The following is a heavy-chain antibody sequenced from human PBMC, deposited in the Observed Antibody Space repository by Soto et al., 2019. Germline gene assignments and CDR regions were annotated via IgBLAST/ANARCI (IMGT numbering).Heavy chain of an antibody. CDR2: FDPEDGET. CDR1: GYTLTELS. D-gene: IGHD3-3*01. CDR3: ATANEHNYDFWSGPAGFDP. V-gene: IGHV1-24*01. Sequence: GASVKVSCKVSGYTLTELSMHWVRQAPGKGLEWMGGFDPEDGETIYAQKFQGRVTMTEDTSTDTAYMELGSLRSEDTAVYYCATANEHNYDFWSGPAGFDPWGQGTLVTVSS. J-gene: IGHJ5*02.